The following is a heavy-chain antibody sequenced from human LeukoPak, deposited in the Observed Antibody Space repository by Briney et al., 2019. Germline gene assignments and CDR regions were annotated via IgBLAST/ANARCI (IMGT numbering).Heavy chain of an antibody. J-gene: IGHJ6*03. Sequence: PSETLSLTCTVSGGSISSYYWSWIRQPPGRGLEWIGYIYYSGSTNYNPSLKSRFTISVDTSKNQFSLKLSSVTAADTAVYYCARGMKLRQPNYYYYYYMDVWGKGTTVTVSS. V-gene: IGHV4-59*12. CDR3: ARGMKLRQPNYYYYYYMDV. D-gene: IGHD3-16*01. CDR1: GGSISSYY. CDR2: IYYSGST.